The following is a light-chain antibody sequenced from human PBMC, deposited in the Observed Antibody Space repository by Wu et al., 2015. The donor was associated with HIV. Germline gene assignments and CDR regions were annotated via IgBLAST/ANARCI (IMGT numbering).Light chain of an antibody. V-gene: IGKV1-17*03. CDR2: AAS. CDR1: QGISNF. J-gene: IGKJ1*01. Sequence: DIQMTQSPSAMSASVGDRVTITCRASQGISNFLVWFQHKPGKVPERLIYAASSLQNGVSSRFSGSGSETEFALTISSLQPEDFATYYCLQHSNYPWTFGQGTKVEMK. CDR3: LQHSNYPWT.